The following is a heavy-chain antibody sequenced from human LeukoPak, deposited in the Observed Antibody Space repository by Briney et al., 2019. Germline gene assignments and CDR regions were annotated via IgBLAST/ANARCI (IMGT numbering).Heavy chain of an antibody. V-gene: IGHV3-21*01. CDR2: ITTRSSYI. CDR3: ARVPAAAGSVWLDP. J-gene: IGHJ5*02. CDR1: GLTFSSYS. D-gene: IGHD6-13*01. Sequence: GGSLRLSCAASGLTFSSYSMNWVRQAPGKGLEWVSSITTRSSYIFYAGSVKGRFTISRDDAKSSLYLQMSSLRAEDTAVYYCARVPAAAGSVWLDPWGQGSLVTVSS.